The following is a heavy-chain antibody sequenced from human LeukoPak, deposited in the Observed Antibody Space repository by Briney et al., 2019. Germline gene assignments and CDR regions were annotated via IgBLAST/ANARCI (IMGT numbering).Heavy chain of an antibody. CDR3: ARPMTDYCDRGGYCGLYGL. Sequence: ASVKVSCKASGYTFTSYGISWVRQALGQGLEWMGWISAYNGNTNYAQKLQGRVTMTTDTSTSTVYMELSFLTSEDTAVYYCARPMTDYCDRGGYCGLYGLWGQGTLVIVSS. D-gene: IGHD3-22*01. CDR2: ISAYNGNT. V-gene: IGHV1-18*01. J-gene: IGHJ4*02. CDR1: GYTFTSYG.